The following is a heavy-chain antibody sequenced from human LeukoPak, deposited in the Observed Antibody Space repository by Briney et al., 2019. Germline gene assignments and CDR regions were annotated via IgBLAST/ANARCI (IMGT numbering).Heavy chain of an antibody. CDR1: GGSISSYY. V-gene: IGHV4-59*01. J-gene: IGHJ4*02. D-gene: IGHD1-7*01. CDR3: ARDPPEDEWNSLDS. Sequence: SETPSLTCTVSGGSISSYYWNWIRQAPGKGLEWIGFIHYSGLTVYSPSLQSRVSMSVDTSRNQFSLDLSSVTAADTALYYCARDPPEDEWNSLDSWGQGILVTVSS. CDR2: IHYSGLT.